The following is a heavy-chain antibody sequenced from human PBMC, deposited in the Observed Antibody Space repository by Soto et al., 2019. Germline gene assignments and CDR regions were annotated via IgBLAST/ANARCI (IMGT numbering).Heavy chain of an antibody. D-gene: IGHD5-18*01. J-gene: IGHJ6*02. CDR2: IYYSGST. Sequence: SETLSLTCTVSGGSISSGDYYWSWIRQPPGKGLEWIGYIYYSGSTYYNPSLKSRVTISVDTSKNQFSLKLSSVTAADTAVYYCARDLGYSYGYYYYGMDVWGQGTTVTVSS. V-gene: IGHV4-30-4*01. CDR3: ARDLGYSYGYYYYGMDV. CDR1: GGSISSGDYY.